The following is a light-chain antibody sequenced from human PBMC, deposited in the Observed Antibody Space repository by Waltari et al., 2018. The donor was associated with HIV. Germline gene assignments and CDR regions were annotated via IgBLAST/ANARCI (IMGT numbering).Light chain of an antibody. CDR3: SSYTATTAIL. CDR2: EVT. CDR1: NSAVGGYGS. V-gene: IGLV2-14*01. J-gene: IGLJ3*02. Sequence: QSVLTQPASVSGSPGQSITLSCTGPNSAVGGYGSVSWYQQHPGKAPKLLIYEVTHRPSGISSRFSGSKSGNTASMTISGLQAEDEADYYCSSYTATTAILFGGGTKVTVL.